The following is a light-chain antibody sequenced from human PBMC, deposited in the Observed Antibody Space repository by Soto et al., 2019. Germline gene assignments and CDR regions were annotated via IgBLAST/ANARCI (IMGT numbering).Light chain of an antibody. CDR1: SSDVGRYNL. CDR3: TSYSSSITYV. J-gene: IGLJ1*01. CDR2: EVS. Sequence: QSVLTQPPSVSGSPGQSATISCTGTSSDVGRYNLVSWYQPPPGTAPKLMIYEVSNRPSGVPDRFSGSKSGNTASLTISGLQAEDEAEYYCTSYSSSITYVFGTGTKVTVL. V-gene: IGLV2-18*02.